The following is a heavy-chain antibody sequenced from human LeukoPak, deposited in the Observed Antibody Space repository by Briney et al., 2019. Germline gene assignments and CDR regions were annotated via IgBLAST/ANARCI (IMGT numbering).Heavy chain of an antibody. D-gene: IGHD4-17*01. V-gene: IGHV3-48*03. Sequence: AGGSLRLSCAASGFTFSSYEMNWLRQAPGKGLEWVSYISSSDSNIYYADSVKGRFIISRDNAKNSLYLQMNSLRAEDTAVYYCARVAINDYGDYFDYWGQGTLVTVSS. CDR2: ISSSDSNI. CDR1: GFTFSSYE. CDR3: ARVAINDYGDYFDY. J-gene: IGHJ4*02.